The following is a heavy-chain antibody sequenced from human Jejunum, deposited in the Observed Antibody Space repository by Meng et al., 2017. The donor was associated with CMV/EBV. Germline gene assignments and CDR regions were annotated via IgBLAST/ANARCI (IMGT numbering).Heavy chain of an antibody. CDR2: IWRDGGSK. D-gene: IGHD5-18*01. CDR3: ARDRSSGFSYGTYLYYYGMDV. J-gene: IGHJ6*02. V-gene: IGHV3-33*01. Sequence: MHWVRQVPGQGLEWLAVIWRDGGSKFYKASVKGRLAISRDNSQSTLFLQMNDLRAEDTAVYFCARDRSSGFSYGTYLYYYGMDVWGQGATVTVSS.